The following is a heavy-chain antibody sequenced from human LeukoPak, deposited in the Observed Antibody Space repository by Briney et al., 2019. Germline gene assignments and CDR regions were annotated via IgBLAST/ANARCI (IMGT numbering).Heavy chain of an antibody. Sequence: GGSLRLSCTASGFTFGDYAMSWFRQAPGKGLEWVGFIRSKAYGGTTEYAASVKGRFTISRDDSKSIAYLQMNSLKTGDTAVYYCTRDENDFWSGYGEYFDYWGQGTLVTVSS. CDR2: IRSKAYGGTT. D-gene: IGHD3-3*01. CDR3: TRDENDFWSGYGEYFDY. J-gene: IGHJ4*02. CDR1: GFTFGDYA. V-gene: IGHV3-49*03.